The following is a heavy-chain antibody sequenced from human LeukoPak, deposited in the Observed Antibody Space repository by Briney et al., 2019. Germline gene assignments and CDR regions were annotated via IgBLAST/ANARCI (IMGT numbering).Heavy chain of an antibody. CDR1: GFTFGNYW. J-gene: IGHJ3*01. V-gene: IGHV3-74*01. CDR3: TREQEDCTGTTGYRAFDV. D-gene: IGHD2-8*02. CDR2: VHSDGSIT. Sequence: GGSLRLSCAASGFTFGNYWINWVRQAPGKGLVWVSRVHSDGSITNYADSVKGRFSISRDSAKNTLYLQMSSLRSEDTAVYYCTREQEDCTGTTGYRAFDVWGQGTMVTVS.